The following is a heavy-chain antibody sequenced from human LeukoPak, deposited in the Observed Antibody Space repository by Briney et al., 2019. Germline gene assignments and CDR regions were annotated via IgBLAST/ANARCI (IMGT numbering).Heavy chain of an antibody. V-gene: IGHV4-59*01. D-gene: IGHD2/OR15-2a*01. CDR2: INYSGST. J-gene: IGHJ6*02. CDR3: ARDYFTSYYYYGMDV. Sequence: SETLSLACAVSGGSISNYYLNWIRQPPGKGLEWIGYINYSGSTNYNPSLKSRVTISIDTSKNQFSLKLSSVTAADTAVYYCARDYFTSYYYYGMDVWGQGTTVTVSS. CDR1: GGSISNYY.